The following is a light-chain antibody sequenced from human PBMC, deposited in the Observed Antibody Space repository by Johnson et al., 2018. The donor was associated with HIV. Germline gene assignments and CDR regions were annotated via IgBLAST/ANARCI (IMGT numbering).Light chain of an antibody. CDR2: ENN. CDR3: GTWDSSLSVYV. Sequence: QSVLTQPPSVSAAPGQQVTISCSGSSSNIGNNYVSWYQQLPGTAPKLLIYENNKRPSGIPDRFSGSKSGTSATLGITGLQTGDEADYYCGTWDSSLSVYVFGTGTEVTV. J-gene: IGLJ1*01. CDR1: SSNIGNNY. V-gene: IGLV1-51*02.